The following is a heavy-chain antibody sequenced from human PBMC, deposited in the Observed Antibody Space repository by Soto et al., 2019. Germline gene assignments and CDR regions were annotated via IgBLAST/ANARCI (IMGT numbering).Heavy chain of an antibody. Sequence: GGSLRLSCVASGFTFRSFNMNWVRQGSGTGLEWVALIWYDGRNKYYEDSVKGRFIISRDNSKNTLYLQMNSLRAEDTAVYYCARAHYDSSGYSTLDIWGQGTMVTV. CDR2: IWYDGRNK. CDR1: GFTFRSFN. J-gene: IGHJ3*02. CDR3: ARAHYDSSGYSTLDI. V-gene: IGHV3-33*08. D-gene: IGHD3-22*01.